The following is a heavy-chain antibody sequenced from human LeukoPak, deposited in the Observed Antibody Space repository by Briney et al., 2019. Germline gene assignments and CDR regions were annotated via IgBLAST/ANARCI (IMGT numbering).Heavy chain of an antibody. CDR3: ARVPSSSWYYFDY. Sequence: PSETLSLTCTVSGGSISSSSYYWGWIRQPPGKGLEWIGSIYYSGSTYYNPSLKSRVTISVDTSKNQFSLKLSSVTAADTAVYYCARVPSSSWYYFDYWGQGTLVTVSS. V-gene: IGHV4-39*07. J-gene: IGHJ4*02. CDR1: GGSISSSSYY. D-gene: IGHD6-13*01. CDR2: IYYSGST.